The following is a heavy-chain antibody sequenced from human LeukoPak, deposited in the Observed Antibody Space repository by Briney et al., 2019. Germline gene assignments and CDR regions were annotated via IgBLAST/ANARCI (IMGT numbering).Heavy chain of an antibody. V-gene: IGHV3-30*18. J-gene: IGHJ4*02. CDR2: ISYDGSNK. CDR3: AKELRYSGSYPVDY. D-gene: IGHD1-26*01. Sequence: GGSLRLSCAASGFTFSSYGMHWVRQAPGKGLEWVAVISYDGSNKYYADSVKGRFTISRDNSKNTLYLQMNSLRAEDTAVYYCAKELRYSGSYPVDYWGQGTLVTVSS. CDR1: GFTFSSYG.